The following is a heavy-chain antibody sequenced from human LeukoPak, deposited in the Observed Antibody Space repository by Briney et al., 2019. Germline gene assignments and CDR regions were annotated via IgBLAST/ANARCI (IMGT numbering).Heavy chain of an antibody. V-gene: IGHV1-18*01. CDR2: ISAYNGNT. J-gene: IGHJ6*02. CDR3: ARAKFSQSVYSNSSPSPTASYYYYYGLDV. Sequence: GASVKVSCKASGYTFTSYGISWVRQAPGQGLEWMGWISAYNGNTNYAQKLQGRVTMTTDTSTSTAYMELRSLRSDDTAVYYCARAKFSQSVYSNSSPSPTASYYYYYGLDVWGQGTTVTVSS. D-gene: IGHD6-6*01. CDR1: GYTFTSYG.